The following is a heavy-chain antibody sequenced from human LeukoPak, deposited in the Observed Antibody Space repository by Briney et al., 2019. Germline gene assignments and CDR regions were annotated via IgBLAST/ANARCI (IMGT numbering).Heavy chain of an antibody. CDR3: ARDNGVAFDI. CDR1: GFTLSSYS. V-gene: IGHV3-21*01. CDR2: ISSSSSYI. D-gene: IGHD2-8*01. Sequence: GGSLRLSCAASGFTLSSYSMNWVRQAPGKGLEWVSSISSSSSYIYYADSVKGRFTISRDNAKNSLYLQMNSLRAEDTAVYYCARDNGVAFDIWGQGTMVTVSS. J-gene: IGHJ3*02.